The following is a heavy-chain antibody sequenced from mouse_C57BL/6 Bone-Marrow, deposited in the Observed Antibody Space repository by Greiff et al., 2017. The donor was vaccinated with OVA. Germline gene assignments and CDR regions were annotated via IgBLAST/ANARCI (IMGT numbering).Heavy chain of an antibody. CDR2: ISRGSSTI. CDR3: ANDYDAMDY. V-gene: IGHV5-17*01. CDR1: GFTFSDYG. Sequence: EVMLVESGGGLVKPGGSLKLSCAASGFTFSDYGMHWVRQAPETGLEWVAYISRGSSTIYYADTVKGGFTISRDNAKNPLFLQMTSLRSEDTAMYYCANDYDAMDYWGQGTSVTVSS. J-gene: IGHJ4*01.